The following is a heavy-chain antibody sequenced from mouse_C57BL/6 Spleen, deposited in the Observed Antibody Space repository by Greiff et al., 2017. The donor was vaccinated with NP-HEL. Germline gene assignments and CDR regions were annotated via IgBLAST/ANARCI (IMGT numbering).Heavy chain of an antibody. V-gene: IGHV1-84*01. D-gene: IGHD1-1*01. CDR2: VYPGSVNT. J-gene: IGHJ2*01. CDR3: ARNYYGSSSFDY. Sequence: QVQLQQSGPELVKPGASVKISCKASGYTFTDYYINWVKQRPGQGLEWIGRVYPGSVNTKYNEKFKGKATLTVDTSSSTAYMQLSSLTSEDSAVYFCARNYYGSSSFDYWGQGTTLTVSS. CDR1: GYTFTDYY.